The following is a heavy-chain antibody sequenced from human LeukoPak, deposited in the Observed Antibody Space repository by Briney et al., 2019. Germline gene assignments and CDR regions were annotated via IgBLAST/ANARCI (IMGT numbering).Heavy chain of an antibody. D-gene: IGHD3-22*01. CDR2: INPNSGGT. J-gene: IGHJ4*02. V-gene: IGHV1-2*06. Sequence: ASVKVSCKASGYTFTGYYMHWVRQAPGQGLEWMGRINPNSGGTNYAQKFQGRVTMTRDTSISTAYMELSRLRSDDTAVYYCARDRSPGWLFRTAYFDYWGQGTLVTVSS. CDR3: ARDRSPGWLFRTAYFDY. CDR1: GYTFTGYY.